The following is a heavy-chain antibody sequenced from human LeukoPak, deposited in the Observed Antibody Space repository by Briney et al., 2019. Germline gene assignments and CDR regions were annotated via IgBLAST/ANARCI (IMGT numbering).Heavy chain of an antibody. CDR2: IVVGSGNT. J-gene: IGHJ4*02. CDR3: VADCYGDCID. V-gene: IGHV1-58*01. Sequence: GASVKVSCKASGFIFSSSAVQWVRQARGQRLEWIGWIVVGSGNTNYPQNFQERVTNTRDMSTSKAYMELSSLRSEDTAVYYCVADCYGDCIDWGQGTLVTVSS. D-gene: IGHD4-17*01. CDR1: GFIFSSSA.